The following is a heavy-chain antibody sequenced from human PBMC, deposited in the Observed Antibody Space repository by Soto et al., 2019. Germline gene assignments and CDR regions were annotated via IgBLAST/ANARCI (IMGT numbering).Heavy chain of an antibody. CDR2: INPNSGGT. CDR3: ARLRSSSSYFSLDV. D-gene: IGHD6-13*01. CDR1: GYTFTGYY. J-gene: IGHJ6*04. V-gene: IGHV1-2*04. Sequence: ASVKVSCKASGYTFTGYYMHWVRQAPGQGLEWMGWINPNSGGTNYAQKFQGWVTMTRDTSISTAYMELSRLRSDDTAVYYCARLRSSSSYFSLDVWGKGTTVTVSS.